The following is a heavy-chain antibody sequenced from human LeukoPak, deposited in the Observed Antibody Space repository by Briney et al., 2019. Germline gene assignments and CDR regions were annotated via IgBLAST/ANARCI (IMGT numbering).Heavy chain of an antibody. Sequence: PGRSLRLSGAASGFTFSSYGMHWVRQAPGKGLEWVAVIWYDGGSKYYADSVKGRFTISRDNSKNTLYLQMNSLRAEDTAVYYCAKGAPDYAGSYFDYWGQGTLVTVSS. D-gene: IGHD4-17*01. CDR3: AKGAPDYAGSYFDY. CDR2: IWYDGGSK. V-gene: IGHV3-33*06. J-gene: IGHJ4*02. CDR1: GFTFSSYG.